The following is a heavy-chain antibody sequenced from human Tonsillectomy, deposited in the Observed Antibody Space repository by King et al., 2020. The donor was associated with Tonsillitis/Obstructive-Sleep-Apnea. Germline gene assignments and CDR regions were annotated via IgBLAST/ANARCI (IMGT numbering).Heavy chain of an antibody. V-gene: IGHV4-34*01. CDR3: SRGRQGAVVVPAATLDD. J-gene: IGHJ4*02. D-gene: IGHD2-2*01. CDR1: GGSFSGYY. CDR2: INHSGST. Sequence: VQLQQWGAGLLKPSETLSLTCAVYGGSFSGYYWSWIRQPPGKGLEWIGEINHSGSTNYNPSLKSRVTISVDTSKNQFSLKLRSVTAANTAVYYCSRGRQGAVVVPAATLDDWGQGTLVTDSS.